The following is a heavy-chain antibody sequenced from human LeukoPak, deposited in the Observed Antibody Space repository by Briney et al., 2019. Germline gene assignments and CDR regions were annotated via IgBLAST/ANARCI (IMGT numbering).Heavy chain of an antibody. CDR2: IKQDESEK. J-gene: IGHJ4*02. Sequence: GGSLRLSCAASGFTFSNYWMSWVRQAPGKGLEWVANIKQDESEKYYAGSVQGRFTISRDNAKTSLYLQMNSLRAEDTALYYCAKDLGPGSMATSPGFDYWGQGTLVTVSS. V-gene: IGHV3-7*03. CDR1: GFTFSNYW. D-gene: IGHD5-24*01. CDR3: AKDLGPGSMATSPGFDY.